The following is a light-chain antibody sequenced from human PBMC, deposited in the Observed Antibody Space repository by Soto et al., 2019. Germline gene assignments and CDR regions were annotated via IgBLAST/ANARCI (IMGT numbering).Light chain of an antibody. J-gene: IGKJ4*01. Sequence: AIQLTQSPPSLSASVGDRVTFTCRTGQDIGTALAWYQQKPGERPRLLIYDASTLGSGVPSRFSGSGSGTHFTLPITSLQPEDFATYYCHQFNAYLPLLFGGGTQVEIK. CDR2: DAS. CDR3: HQFNAYLPLL. CDR1: QDIGTA. V-gene: IGKV1-13*02.